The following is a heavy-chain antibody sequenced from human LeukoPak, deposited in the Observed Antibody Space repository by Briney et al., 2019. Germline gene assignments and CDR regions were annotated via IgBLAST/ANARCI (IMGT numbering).Heavy chain of an antibody. Sequence: ASVKVSCKASGGTFNSYAISWVRQAPGQGLEWMGRIIPIFGTANYAQKLQGRVTITTDESTSTAYMELSSLRSEDTAVYYCATYWPGPYGDYEGYYYMDVWGKGTTVTVSS. CDR1: GGTFNSYA. V-gene: IGHV1-69*05. CDR2: IIPIFGTA. J-gene: IGHJ6*03. CDR3: ATYWPGPYGDYEGYYYMDV. D-gene: IGHD4-17*01.